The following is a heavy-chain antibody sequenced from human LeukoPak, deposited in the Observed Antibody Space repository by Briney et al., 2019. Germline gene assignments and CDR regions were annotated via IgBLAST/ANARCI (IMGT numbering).Heavy chain of an antibody. Sequence: GGSLRLSCAASGFTVSSNYMSWVRQAPGKGLEWVSVIYSSGSTYYADSVKGRFTISRDNSKNTLHLQMNTLRAEDTAVYYCASRIATAGGVDYWGQGTLVTVSS. CDR3: ASRIATAGGVDY. V-gene: IGHV3-53*01. J-gene: IGHJ4*02. D-gene: IGHD6-13*01. CDR2: IYSSGST. CDR1: GFTVSSNY.